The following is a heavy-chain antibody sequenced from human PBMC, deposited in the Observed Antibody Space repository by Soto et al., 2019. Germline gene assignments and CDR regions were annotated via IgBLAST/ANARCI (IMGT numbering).Heavy chain of an antibody. D-gene: IGHD6-19*01. CDR2: IGSSGSYT. Sequence: QVHLVESGGGLVKPGGSLRLSCAASGFSFSDHYMSWIRQAPGKGLEWVSYIGSSGSYTKYADSVKGRFTISRDNAKNSLYLQMTSLRAEDTAVYYCAGESSSGWMGYWGQGTLVTVST. CDR3: AGESSSGWMGY. V-gene: IGHV3-11*05. J-gene: IGHJ4*02. CDR1: GFSFSDHY.